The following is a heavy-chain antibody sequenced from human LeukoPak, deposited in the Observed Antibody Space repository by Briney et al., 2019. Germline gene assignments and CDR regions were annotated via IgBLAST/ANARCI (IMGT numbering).Heavy chain of an antibody. CDR3: AATYHPQSGFDY. V-gene: IGHV4-31*03. CDR1: GGSISSGGYY. D-gene: IGHD5-24*01. Sequence: PSETLSLTCTVSGGSISSGGYYWSWIRQHPGKGLEWIGYIYYSGSTYYTPSLKSRVTISVDTSKNQFSLKLSSVTAADTAVYYCAATYHPQSGFDYWGQGTLVTVSS. CDR2: IYYSGST. J-gene: IGHJ4*02.